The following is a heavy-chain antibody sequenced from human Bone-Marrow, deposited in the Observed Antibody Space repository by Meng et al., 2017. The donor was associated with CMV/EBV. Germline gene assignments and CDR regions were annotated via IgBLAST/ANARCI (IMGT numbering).Heavy chain of an antibody. Sequence: GGSLRLSCAASGFTFSSYSMNWVRQAPGKGLEWVSYISSSSSTIYYADSVKGRFTISRDNAKNSLYLQMNSLRAEDTAVYYCARADSGGWYSSWGHGTLVTVSS. CDR1: GFTFSSYS. CDR3: ARADSGGWYSS. CDR2: ISSSSSTI. D-gene: IGHD6-19*01. J-gene: IGHJ5*01. V-gene: IGHV3-48*04.